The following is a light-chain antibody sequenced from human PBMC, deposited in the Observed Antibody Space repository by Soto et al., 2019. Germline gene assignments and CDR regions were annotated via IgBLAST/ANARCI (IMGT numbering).Light chain of an antibody. J-gene: IGKJ5*01. CDR1: QGISSY. Sequence: IQMTQSPSSLSASTGDRFTITCRASQGISSYLAWYQQKPGKAPKLLIYAASTLQSGVPSRFSGSGSGTDFTLTISCLQSEDFATYYCQQYYSYPITFGQGTLLEIK. V-gene: IGKV1-8*01. CDR3: QQYYSYPIT. CDR2: AAS.